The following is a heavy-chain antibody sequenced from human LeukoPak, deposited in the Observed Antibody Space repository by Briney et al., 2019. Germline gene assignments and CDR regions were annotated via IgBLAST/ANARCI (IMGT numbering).Heavy chain of an antibody. CDR2: IYHSGST. V-gene: IGHV4-38-2*02. CDR1: GYSISSGYY. D-gene: IGHD2-2*01. CDR3: AREIVVVPAAHATYYYYYMDV. J-gene: IGHJ6*03. Sequence: SETLSLTCAVSGYSISSGYYWGWIRQPPGKGLEWIGSIYHSGSTYYNPSLKSRVTISVDTSKNQFSLKLSSVTAADTAVYYCAREIVVVPAAHATYYYYYMDVWGKGTAVTVSS.